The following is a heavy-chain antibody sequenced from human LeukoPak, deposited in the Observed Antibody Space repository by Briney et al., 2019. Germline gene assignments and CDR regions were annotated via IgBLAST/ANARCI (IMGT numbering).Heavy chain of an antibody. CDR3: ARGSYIGYYYDSSGYYNYYYYYYMDV. D-gene: IGHD3-22*01. CDR1: GGSFSGYY. V-gene: IGHV4-34*01. Sequence: SETLSLTCAVYGGSFSGYYWSWIRQPPGKGLEWSGEINHSGSTNYNPSLKSRVTISVDTSKNQFSLKLSSVTAADTAVYYCARGSYIGYYYDSSGYYNYYYYYYMDVWGKGTTVTVSS. J-gene: IGHJ6*03. CDR2: INHSGST.